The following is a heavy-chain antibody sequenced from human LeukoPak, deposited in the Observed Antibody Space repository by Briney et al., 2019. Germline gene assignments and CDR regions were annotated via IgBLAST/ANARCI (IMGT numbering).Heavy chain of an antibody. V-gene: IGHV3-30*18. D-gene: IGHD4-23*01. CDR3: AKLYGGNSKDAFDI. Sequence: PGGSLRLSCAASGFTFGSYGMHWVRQAPGKGLERVAVISYDGSNKYYADSVKGRFTISRDNSKNTLYLQMNSLRAEDTAVYYCAKLYGGNSKDAFDIWGQGTMVTVSS. J-gene: IGHJ3*02. CDR1: GFTFGSYG. CDR2: ISYDGSNK.